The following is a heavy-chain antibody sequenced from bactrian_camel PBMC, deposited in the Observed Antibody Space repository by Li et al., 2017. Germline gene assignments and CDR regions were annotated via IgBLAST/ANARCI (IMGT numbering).Heavy chain of an antibody. V-gene: IGHV3S53*01. Sequence: HVQLVESGGGSVQAGGSLRLTCVASGSTSGMNMGWFRQAPGKEREGVATTYIAGTYYADSVKGRFTISRDNAKNTVYLQMNSLKPEDTAMYYCATGGRELLLVGSNYRGQGTQVTVS. CDR3: ATGGRELLLVGSNY. J-gene: IGHJ4*01. CDR1: GSTSGMN. D-gene: IGHD2*01. CDR2: TYIAGT.